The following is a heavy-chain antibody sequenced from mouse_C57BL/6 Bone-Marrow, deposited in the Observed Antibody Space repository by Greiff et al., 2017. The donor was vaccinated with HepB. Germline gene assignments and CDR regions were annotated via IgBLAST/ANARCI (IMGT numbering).Heavy chain of an antibody. CDR1: GFSLTSYG. Sequence: QVQLQQSGPGLVQPSQSLSITCTVSGFSLTSYGVHWVRQSPGKGLEWLGVIWRGGSTDYNAAFMSRLSITKDNSKSQVFFKMNSLQADDTAIYYCAKRNYYGSSSYFDVWGTGTTVTVSS. CDR3: AKRNYYGSSSYFDV. CDR2: IWRGGST. D-gene: IGHD1-1*01. V-gene: IGHV2-5*01. J-gene: IGHJ1*03.